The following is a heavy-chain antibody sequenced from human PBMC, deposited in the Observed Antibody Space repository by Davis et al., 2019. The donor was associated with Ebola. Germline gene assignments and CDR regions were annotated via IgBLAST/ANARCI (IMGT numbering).Heavy chain of an antibody. CDR3: TGAAAGTRPDY. J-gene: IGHJ4*02. CDR2: ISGGGRTI. CDR1: GFTFSDYY. Sequence: GESLKISCAASGFTFSDYYMSWIRQAPGKGLEWVSYISGGGRTIYYADSVKGRFTISRDNAKNSLYLQMNSLKTEDTAVYYCTGAAAGTRPDYWGQGTLVTVSS. V-gene: IGHV3-11*01. D-gene: IGHD6-13*01.